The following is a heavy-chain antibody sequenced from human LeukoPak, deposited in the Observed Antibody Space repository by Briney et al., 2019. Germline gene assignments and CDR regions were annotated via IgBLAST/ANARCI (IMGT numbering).Heavy chain of an antibody. V-gene: IGHV4-31*03. CDR1: GGSISSGGYY. CDR3: ARDSQRYDYVWGSYFGSWFDP. CDR2: IYYSGST. D-gene: IGHD3-16*01. J-gene: IGHJ5*02. Sequence: KPSETLSLTCTVSGGSISSGGYYWSWIRQHPGEGLEWIGYIYYSGSTYYNPSLKSRVTISVDTSKNQFSLKLSSVTAADTAVYYCARDSQRYDYVWGSYFGSWFDPWGQGTLVTVSS.